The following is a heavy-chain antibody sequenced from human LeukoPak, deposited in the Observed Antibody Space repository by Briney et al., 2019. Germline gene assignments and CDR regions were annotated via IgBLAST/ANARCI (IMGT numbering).Heavy chain of an antibody. Sequence: PGWSLRLSCAASGFTVSSNYMSWVRQAPGKGLEWVSIIYSGGSTYYADSVKGRFTISRDNSKNTLYLQMNSLRAEDTAVYHCARGRNGPFEYWGQGTLVTVSS. CDR1: GFTVSSNY. CDR3: ARGRNGPFEY. J-gene: IGHJ4*02. D-gene: IGHD2-8*01. CDR2: IYSGGST. V-gene: IGHV3-53*01.